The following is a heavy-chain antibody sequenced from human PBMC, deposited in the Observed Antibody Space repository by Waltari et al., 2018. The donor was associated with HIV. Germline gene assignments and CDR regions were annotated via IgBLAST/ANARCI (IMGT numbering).Heavy chain of an antibody. V-gene: IGHV3-23*01. D-gene: IGHD5-18*01. CDR1: GFDFNIFA. J-gene: IGHJ4*02. CDR3: AKTKGYDYGFYFDS. CDR2: MGGSGTKT. Sequence: EVQLSDSGGGLVQPGGSLKLSCVASGFDFNIFAMNWVRQAPGEGLEWVSGMGGSGTKTFYADSVKGRFTISRDSSKNTLYLQMNSLRAEDTAVYYCAKTKGYDYGFYFDSWGQGTLVSVSS.